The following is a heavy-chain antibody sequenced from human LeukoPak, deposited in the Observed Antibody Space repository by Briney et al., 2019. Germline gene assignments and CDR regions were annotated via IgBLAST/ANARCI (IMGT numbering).Heavy chain of an antibody. Sequence: GESLQISCQASGYSFTNYWIGCVRQMPGKGLEWMGIIYPGDSDTKYSPSFQGQVTISADKSISTAYLQWSGLKASDTAMYYCARHMEYCSVDTCYSGAVYFDYYMDVWGKGTTVTVSS. CDR3: ARHMEYCSVDTCYSGAVYFDYYMDV. V-gene: IGHV5-51*01. J-gene: IGHJ6*03. D-gene: IGHD2-15*01. CDR1: GYSFTNYW. CDR2: IYPGDSDT.